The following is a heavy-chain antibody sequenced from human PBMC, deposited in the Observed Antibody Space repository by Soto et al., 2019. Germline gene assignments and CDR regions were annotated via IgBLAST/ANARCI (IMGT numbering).Heavy chain of an antibody. V-gene: IGHV1-3*01. CDR2: INAGNGNT. CDR3: ARENYDILTGYYTFDY. D-gene: IGHD3-9*01. Sequence: QVQLVQSGAEVKKPGASVKVSCKASGYTFTSYAMHWVRQAPGQRLEWMGWINAGNGNTKYSQKFQGRVTITRDTSASTAYMELSSLRSEDTAVYYCARENYDILTGYYTFDYWGQGTLVTVSS. J-gene: IGHJ4*02. CDR1: GYTFTSYA.